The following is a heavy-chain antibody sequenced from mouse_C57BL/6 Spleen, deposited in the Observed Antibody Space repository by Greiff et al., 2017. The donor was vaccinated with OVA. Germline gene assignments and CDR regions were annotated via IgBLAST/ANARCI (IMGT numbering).Heavy chain of an antibody. CDR3: ARHEAADGYYFDY. Sequence: QVQLQQSGAELVKPGASVKLSCKASGYTFTEYTIHWVKQRSGQGLEWIGWVYPGSGSIKYNEKFKDKATLTADKSYSTVYMELSRLTSEDSAVYFCARHEAADGYYFDYWGQGTTLTVSS. V-gene: IGHV1-62-2*01. J-gene: IGHJ2*01. D-gene: IGHD2-3*01. CDR1: GYTFTEYT. CDR2: VYPGSGSI.